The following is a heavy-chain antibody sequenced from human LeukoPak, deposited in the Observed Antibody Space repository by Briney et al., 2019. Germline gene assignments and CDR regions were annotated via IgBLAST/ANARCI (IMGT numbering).Heavy chain of an antibody. J-gene: IGHJ1*01. Sequence: GGSLRLSRAASGFTFSDYYMSWIRQAPGKGLEWVSYTSSSGSTIYYADSVKGRFTISRDNAKNSLYLQMNSLRAEDTAVYYCARVLGSSWYSYFQHWGQGTLVTISS. D-gene: IGHD6-13*01. CDR1: GFTFSDYY. CDR3: ARVLGSSWYSYFQH. V-gene: IGHV3-11*01. CDR2: TSSSGSTI.